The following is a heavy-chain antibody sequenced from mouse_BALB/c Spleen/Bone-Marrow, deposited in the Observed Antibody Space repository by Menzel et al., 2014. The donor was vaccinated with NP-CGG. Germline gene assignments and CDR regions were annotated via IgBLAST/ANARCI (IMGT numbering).Heavy chain of an antibody. V-gene: IGHV1-9*01. D-gene: IGHD2-1*01. CDR3: ARFYYGNPTGYFDY. J-gene: IGHJ2*01. CDR2: ILPGSGST. CDR1: GYTFSSYW. Sequence: VQGVEPGAELMKPGASMKISCKATGYTFSSYWIEWVKQRPGHGLEWIGEILPGSGSTNYNEQFKGKATFTADASSSTAYMELSSLTSEDPAVYYCARFYYGNPTGYFDYWGQGTTLTVSS.